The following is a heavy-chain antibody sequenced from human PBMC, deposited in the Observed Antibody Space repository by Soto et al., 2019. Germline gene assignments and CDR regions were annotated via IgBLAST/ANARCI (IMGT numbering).Heavy chain of an antibody. V-gene: IGHV1-69*08. CDR2: IIPILGIA. J-gene: IGHJ6*03. CDR3: AREYSGYDSSFYYYYYYMDV. Sequence: QVQLVQSGAEVKKPGSSVKVSCKASGGTFSSYTISWVRQAPGQGLEWMGRIIPILGIANYAQKFQGRVTITADKSTSTAYMELSSLRSEDMAVYYCAREYSGYDSSFYYYYYYMDVWGKGTTVTVSS. D-gene: IGHD5-12*01. CDR1: GGTFSSYT.